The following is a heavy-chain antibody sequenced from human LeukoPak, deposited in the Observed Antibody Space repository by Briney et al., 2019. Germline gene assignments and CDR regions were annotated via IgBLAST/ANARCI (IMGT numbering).Heavy chain of an antibody. CDR3: VMDISGNYDY. V-gene: IGHV3-74*01. Sequence: GGSLRFSCAASVYTFCNFWMHWVRQAPWKGLVWVALIYGDGSFTRYADSVKGRFTISRDNAKNTVYLQMNSLRAEDTAIYYCVMDISGNYDYWGQGTLVTVSS. CDR2: IYGDGSFT. CDR1: VYTFCNFW. D-gene: IGHD4-11*01. J-gene: IGHJ4*02.